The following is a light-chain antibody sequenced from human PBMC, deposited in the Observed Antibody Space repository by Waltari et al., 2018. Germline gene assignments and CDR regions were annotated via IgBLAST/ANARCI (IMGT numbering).Light chain of an antibody. CDR3: QQYNSYWT. CDR1: QSISSW. V-gene: IGKV1-5*03. CDR2: KAS. J-gene: IGKJ1*01. Sequence: DIQMTQSPSTLSASVVDRVIITCRASQSISSWLAWYQQKPGKAPKLLIYKASSLESGVPSRFSGSGSGTEFTLTISSLQPDDFATYYCQQYNSYWTFGQGTKVEIK.